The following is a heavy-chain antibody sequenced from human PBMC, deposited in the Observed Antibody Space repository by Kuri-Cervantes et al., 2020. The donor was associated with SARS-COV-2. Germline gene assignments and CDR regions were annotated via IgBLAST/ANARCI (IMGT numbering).Heavy chain of an antibody. CDR3: AFDYGDYDFRLY. CDR2: IIPIFGTA. V-gene: IGHV1-69*01. D-gene: IGHD4-17*01. J-gene: IGHJ4*02. Sequence: VKVSCKASGGTFSSYAISWVRQAPGRGLEWMGGIIPIFGTANYAQKFQGRVTITADESTSTAYMELSSLRSEDTAVYYCAFDYGDYDFRLYWGQGTLVTVSS. CDR1: GGTFSSYA.